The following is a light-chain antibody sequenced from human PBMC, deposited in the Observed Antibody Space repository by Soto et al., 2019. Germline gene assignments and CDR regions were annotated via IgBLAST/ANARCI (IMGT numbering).Light chain of an antibody. V-gene: IGLV2-14*01. CDR2: EVS. CDR3: SSYTSSSTQV. Sequence: QSVLTQPASVSGSPGQSITISCTGTSSDVGGYNYVSWYQQLPGKVPKLMIYEVSSRPSGVSNRFSGSKSGNTASLTISGLQAEDEADYYCSSYTSSSTQVFGTGTKVTVL. J-gene: IGLJ1*01. CDR1: SSDVGGYNY.